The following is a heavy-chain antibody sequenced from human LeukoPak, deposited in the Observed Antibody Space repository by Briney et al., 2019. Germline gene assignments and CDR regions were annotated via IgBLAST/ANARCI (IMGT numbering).Heavy chain of an antibody. CDR2: IYHSGST. Sequence: PSGTLSLTCAVSGGSISSSNWWSWVRQPPGKGLEWIGEIYHSGSTNYNPSLKSRVTISVDKSKNQFSLKLSSVTAADTAVYYCARPAVRGVMGRYFDSWGQGTLVTVSS. D-gene: IGHD3-10*01. CDR3: ARPAVRGVMGRYFDS. J-gene: IGHJ4*02. V-gene: IGHV4-4*02. CDR1: GGSISSSNW.